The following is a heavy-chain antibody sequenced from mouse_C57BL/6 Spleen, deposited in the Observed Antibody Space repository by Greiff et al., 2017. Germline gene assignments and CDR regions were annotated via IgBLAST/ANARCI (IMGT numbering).Heavy chain of an antibody. CDR3: ARFTTEEYYFDY. Sequence: VQLQQSGPELVKPGASVKISCKASGYAFSSSWMNWVKQRPGKGLEWIGRIYPGDGDTNYNGKFKGKATLTADKSSSTAYMQLSSLTSEDSAVYFCARFTTEEYYFDYWGQGTTLTVSS. CDR1: GYAFSSSW. CDR2: IYPGDGDT. D-gene: IGHD1-1*01. J-gene: IGHJ2*01. V-gene: IGHV1-82*01.